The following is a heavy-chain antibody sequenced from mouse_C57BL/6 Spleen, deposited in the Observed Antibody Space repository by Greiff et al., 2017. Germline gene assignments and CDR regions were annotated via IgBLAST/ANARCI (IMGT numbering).Heavy chain of an antibody. CDR1: GYAFTNYL. D-gene: IGHD2-3*01. Sequence: QVQLQQSGAELVRPGTSVKVSCKASGYAFTNYLIEWVKQRPGQGLEWIGVINPGSGGTNYNEKFKGKATLTADKSSSTAYMQLSSLTSEDSAVYFGARSGADGYYVWYFDVWGTGTTVTVSS. V-gene: IGHV1-54*01. CDR3: ARSGADGYYVWYFDV. CDR2: INPGSGGT. J-gene: IGHJ1*03.